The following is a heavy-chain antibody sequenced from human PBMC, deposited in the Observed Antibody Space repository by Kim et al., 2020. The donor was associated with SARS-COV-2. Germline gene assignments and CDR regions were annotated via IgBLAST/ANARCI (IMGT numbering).Heavy chain of an antibody. V-gene: IGHV4-34*01. CDR1: GGSFSGYY. CDR2: INHSGST. D-gene: IGHD3-3*01. J-gene: IGHJ4*02. Sequence: SETLSLTCAVYGGSFSGYYWSWIRQPPGKGLEWIGEINHSGSTNYNPSLKSRVTISVDTSKNQFSLKLSSVTAADTAVYYCARWSPRISFDYWGQGTLVTVSS. CDR3: ARWSPRISFDY.